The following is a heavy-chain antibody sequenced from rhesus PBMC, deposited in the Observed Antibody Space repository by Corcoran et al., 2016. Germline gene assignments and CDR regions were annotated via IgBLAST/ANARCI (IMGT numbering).Heavy chain of an antibody. CDR1: VGSLSRNS. J-gene: IGHJ6*01. CDR3: ARHAALYYYSGSNYYGLDS. Sequence: QVQLQESGAGLVKPLETLSLTCAVSVGSLSRNSCSWTRQAPGTGLEWVGYIYGSGSSTNSNPSLKSRVTLSVDTSKNQLSLKLSSVTAADTAVYYCARHAALYYYSGSNYYGLDSWGQGVVVTVSS. D-gene: IGHD3-16*01. V-gene: IGHV4S11*01. CDR2: IYGSGSST.